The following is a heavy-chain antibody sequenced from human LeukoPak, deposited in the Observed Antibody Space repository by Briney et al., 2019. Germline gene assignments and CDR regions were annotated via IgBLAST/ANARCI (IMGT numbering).Heavy chain of an antibody. J-gene: IGHJ4*02. CDR1: GFTFSDAW. Sequence: GGSLRLSCGASGFTFSDAWMTWVRQVPGKGLEWVGRIKSKTDGGTTDYAAPVKGRFTISRDDSKNTLYLQMNSLKTEDTAVYYCTITYYYDRSGYHYLDYWGQGTLVTVSS. V-gene: IGHV3-15*01. CDR3: TITYYYDRSGYHYLDY. CDR2: IKSKTDGGTT. D-gene: IGHD3-22*01.